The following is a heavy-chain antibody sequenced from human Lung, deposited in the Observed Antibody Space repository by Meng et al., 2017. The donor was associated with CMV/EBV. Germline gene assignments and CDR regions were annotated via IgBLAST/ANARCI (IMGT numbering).Heavy chain of an antibody. CDR2: IYYSGST. Sequence: GSLRLXXTVSGGSISSSSYYWGWIRQPPGRGLEWIGTIYYSGSTYYNPSLKSRVTISLDTSKNQFSLKLSSVTAADTAVYYCAREGTMVRGVYYYYYGMDVWGRGXTVTVSS. CDR3: AREGTMVRGVYYYYYGMDV. V-gene: IGHV4-39*07. CDR1: GGSISSSSYY. D-gene: IGHD3-10*01. J-gene: IGHJ6*02.